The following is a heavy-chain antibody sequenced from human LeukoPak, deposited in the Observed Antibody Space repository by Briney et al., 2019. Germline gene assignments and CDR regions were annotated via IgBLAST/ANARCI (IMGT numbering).Heavy chain of an antibody. CDR2: ISGSGGST. V-gene: IGHV3-23*01. CDR3: AKDVLIAAADAGALDAFDI. CDR1: GFTFSSYA. Sequence: PGGSLRLSCAASGFTFSSYAMSWVRQAPGKGLEWVSAISGSGGSTYYADSVKGRFTISRDNSKNTLYLQMNSLRAEDTAVYYCAKDVLIAAADAGALDAFDIWGQGTMVTVSS. D-gene: IGHD6-13*01. J-gene: IGHJ3*02.